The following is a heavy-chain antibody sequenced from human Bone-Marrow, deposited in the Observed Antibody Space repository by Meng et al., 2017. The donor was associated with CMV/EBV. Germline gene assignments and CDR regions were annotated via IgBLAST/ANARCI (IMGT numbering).Heavy chain of an antibody. V-gene: IGHV4-30-4*08. CDR2: IYYSGST. CDR3: AKLSGSGTTSSGYHYASDS. D-gene: IGHD3-22*01. CDR1: GDSINSGDYY. J-gene: IGHJ4*02. Sequence: VQRQGSGPGLVKPSQTLSLTCSVSGDSINSGDYYWSWIRQPPGKGLEWIGYIYYSGSTYYNPSLESRLTISVDTSKNQFSLNLSSVTAADTAVYFCAKLSGSGTTSSGYHYASDSWGQGTLVTVSS.